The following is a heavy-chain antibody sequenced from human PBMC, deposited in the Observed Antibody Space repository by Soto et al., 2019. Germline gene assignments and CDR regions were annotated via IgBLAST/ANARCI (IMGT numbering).Heavy chain of an antibody. CDR3: ARNWDSSGWYIDAFDI. CDR2: IYPGDSDT. J-gene: IGHJ3*02. Sequence: GESLKISCKGSGYSFTSYWIGWVRQMPGKGLEWMGIIYPGDSDTRYSPSFQGQVTISADKSISTAYLQWSNLKASDTAMYYCARNWDSSGWYIDAFDIWGQGTMVTVSS. D-gene: IGHD6-19*01. CDR1: GYSFTSYW. V-gene: IGHV5-51*01.